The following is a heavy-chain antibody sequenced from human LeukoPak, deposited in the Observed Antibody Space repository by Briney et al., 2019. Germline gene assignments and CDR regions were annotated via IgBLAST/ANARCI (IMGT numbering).Heavy chain of an antibody. Sequence: PGGSLRLSCAASGFTFSSYGMHWVRQAPGKGLEWVAVIWYDGSNKYYADSVKGRFTISRDNSKNTLYLQMNSLRAEDTAVYYCARADALLWFGETDWGQGTLVTVSS. J-gene: IGHJ4*02. CDR1: GFTFSSYG. CDR3: ARADALLWFGETD. CDR2: IWYDGSNK. D-gene: IGHD3-10*01. V-gene: IGHV3-33*01.